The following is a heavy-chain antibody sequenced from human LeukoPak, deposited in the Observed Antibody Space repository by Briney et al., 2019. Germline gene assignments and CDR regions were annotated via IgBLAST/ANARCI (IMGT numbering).Heavy chain of an antibody. Sequence: GGSLRLSCAASGFSFSTQRMHWVRQAPGKGLEWVSAISGSGGSTYYADSVKGRFTISRDNSKNTLYLQMNSLRAEDTAVYYCASSPGSSRFDPWGQGTLVTVSS. J-gene: IGHJ5*02. D-gene: IGHD2-15*01. CDR1: GFSFSTQR. CDR3: ASSPGSSRFDP. V-gene: IGHV3-23*01. CDR2: ISGSGGST.